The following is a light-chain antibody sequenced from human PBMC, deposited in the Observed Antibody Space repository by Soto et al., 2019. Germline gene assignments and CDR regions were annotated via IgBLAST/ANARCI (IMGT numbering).Light chain of an antibody. V-gene: IGLV1-40*01. CDR3: QSYDSSLSGWV. CDR2: GNS. J-gene: IGLJ1*01. CDR1: SSNIRAGYD. Sequence: QSALTQPPSVSGAPGQRVTISCTGSSSNIRAGYDVHWYQQLPGTAPKLLIYGNSNRPSGVPDRFSGSKSGTSASLAITGLQAEDEADYYCQSYDSSLSGWVFGTGTKLTVL.